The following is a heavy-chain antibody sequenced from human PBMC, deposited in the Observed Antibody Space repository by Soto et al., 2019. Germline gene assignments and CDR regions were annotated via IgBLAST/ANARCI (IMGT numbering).Heavy chain of an antibody. Sequence: QVQLVQSGAEVKKPGASVKVSCQASGYTFTSYAMHWVRQAPGQRLEWMGWINAGNGNTKYSQKFQGRVTITRDTSASTAYMELSSQRSEDTAVYYCARDRGYYDSSGYADYWGQGTLVTVSS. V-gene: IGHV1-3*01. J-gene: IGHJ4*02. CDR1: GYTFTSYA. CDR2: INAGNGNT. CDR3: ARDRGYYDSSGYADY. D-gene: IGHD3-22*01.